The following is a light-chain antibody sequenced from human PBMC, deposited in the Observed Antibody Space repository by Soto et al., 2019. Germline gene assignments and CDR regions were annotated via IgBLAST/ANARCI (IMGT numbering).Light chain of an antibody. CDR2: EVS. V-gene: IGLV2-14*01. J-gene: IGLJ1*01. Sequence: QSALTQPASVSGSPGQSITISCTGTNSDVGGYNYVSWYQKHPDKAPKLMIYEVSDRPSGVSNRFSGSKSGNTASLTISGLQAEDEADYYCSSYTISSTYVFGTGTKVTAL. CDR3: SSYTISSTYV. CDR1: NSDVGGYNY.